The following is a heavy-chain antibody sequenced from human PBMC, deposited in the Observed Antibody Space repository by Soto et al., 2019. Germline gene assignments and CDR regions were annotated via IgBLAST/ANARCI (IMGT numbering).Heavy chain of an antibody. J-gene: IGHJ4*01. Sequence: PGGSLRLSCAASGFAFNNAWINWVRQAPGKGLEWVGRIKTKALGGTTDFAAPVRGRFAITRDDSRNMVYMQMNTLNTEDTAVYYCTTDSYSPIVEVRFDYWGHGTLGHRLL. CDR2: IKTKALGGTT. V-gene: IGHV3-15*07. CDR1: GFAFNNAW. CDR3: TTDSYSPIVEVRFDY. D-gene: IGHD1-26*01.